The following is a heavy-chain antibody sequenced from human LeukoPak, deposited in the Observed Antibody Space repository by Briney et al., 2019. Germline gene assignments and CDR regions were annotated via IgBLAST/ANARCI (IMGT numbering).Heavy chain of an antibody. CDR1: GFTFSISW. V-gene: IGHV3-74*01. D-gene: IGHD4-17*01. CDR2: FTSDVNGT. CDR3: AREEFYGATGLDY. Sequence: GGSLRLSCAASGFTFSISWIHWVRQAPGKGRVWGSRFTSDVNGTNYADSVKGRFTVSRDNAKNTFYLQMNSLRVEDSAVYYCAREEFYGATGLDYWGQGTLVTVSS. J-gene: IGHJ4*02.